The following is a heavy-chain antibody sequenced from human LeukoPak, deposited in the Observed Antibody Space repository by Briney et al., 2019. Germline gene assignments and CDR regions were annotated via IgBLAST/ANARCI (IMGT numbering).Heavy chain of an antibody. J-gene: IGHJ3*02. V-gene: IGHV3-30*09. CDR1: GFTFNNYA. Sequence: GGSLRLSCAASGFTFNNYAMQWVRQAPGKGLEWVSIISYGGSNQYYADSVKGRFAISRDSSQNTLYLQMNTLRVEDTAVYFCAREGYYAFDIWGQGTMVTVSS. CDR3: AREGYYAFDI. CDR2: ISYGGSNQ. D-gene: IGHD3-22*01.